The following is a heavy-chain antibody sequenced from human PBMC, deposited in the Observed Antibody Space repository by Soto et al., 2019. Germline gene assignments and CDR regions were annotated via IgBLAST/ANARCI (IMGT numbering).Heavy chain of an antibody. CDR3: AHRRPYSGRWNEGWCGP. CDR2: IYWDDDK. J-gene: IGHJ5*02. D-gene: IGHD6-13*01. Sequence: QITLKESGPTLVKPTKTLTLICTFSGFSLSTSGVGVGWIRQSPGKALEWLAFIYWDDDKRYSPSLNSRLTSTKDTSNTQVVLTMTNKDPVDTATYYCAHRRPYSGRWNEGWCGPWGQGTLVTVSS. V-gene: IGHV2-5*02. CDR1: GFSLSTSGVG.